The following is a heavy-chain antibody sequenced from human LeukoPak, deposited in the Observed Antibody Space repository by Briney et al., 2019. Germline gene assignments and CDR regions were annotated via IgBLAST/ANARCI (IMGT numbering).Heavy chain of an antibody. Sequence: GGSLRLSCAASGFTFSSYAMSWVRQAPGKGLEWVSAISASGGSTYHADSVKGRFTISRDNSKNTLYLQMNSLRAEDTAVYYCATDRAWIQLWLGYWGQGTLVTVSS. CDR2: ISASGGST. J-gene: IGHJ4*02. CDR3: ATDRAWIQLWLGY. CDR1: GFTFSSYA. D-gene: IGHD5-18*01. V-gene: IGHV3-23*01.